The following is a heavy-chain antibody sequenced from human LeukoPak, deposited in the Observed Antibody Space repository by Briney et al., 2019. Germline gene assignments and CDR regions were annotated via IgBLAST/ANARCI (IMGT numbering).Heavy chain of an antibody. Sequence: SETLSLTXTVSGDSISSYYWSWIRQPPGKGLEWIGYIYYSGSTNYNPSLKTRVTISVDTSKNQFSLNLSSVTAADTDVYYCARDSGGPSDYWGQGILVTVSS. CDR3: ARDSGGPSDY. CDR1: GDSISSYY. J-gene: IGHJ4*02. D-gene: IGHD4-23*01. V-gene: IGHV4-59*01. CDR2: IYYSGST.